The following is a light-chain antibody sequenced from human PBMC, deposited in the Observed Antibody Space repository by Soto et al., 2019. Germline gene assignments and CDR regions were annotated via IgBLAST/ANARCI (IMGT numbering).Light chain of an antibody. CDR3: QQYNNWGGT. CDR2: GAS. V-gene: IGKV3-15*01. CDR1: QSVSSN. Sequence: EIVMTQSPATLSVSPGERATLSCRASQSVSSNLAWYQQKPGQAPRLLIYGASTRPTGIPARFSGSGSGTEFTLTISSLQSEDFAVYYCQQYNNWGGTFGQGTRLEIK. J-gene: IGKJ5*01.